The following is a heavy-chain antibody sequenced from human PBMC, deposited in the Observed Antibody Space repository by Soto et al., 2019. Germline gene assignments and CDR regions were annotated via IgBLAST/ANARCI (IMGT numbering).Heavy chain of an antibody. Sequence: QVQLQESGPGLVKPSQTLSLTCTVSGGSISSGGYYWSWIRQHPGKGLEWIGYIYYSGSTYYNPSLKSRVTMSVDTSKNQFSLKLSSVTAADTAVYYCARDSKTTTVTPAGWFDPWGQGTLVTVSS. D-gene: IGHD4-17*01. CDR1: GGSISSGGYY. CDR2: IYYSGST. V-gene: IGHV4-31*03. J-gene: IGHJ5*02. CDR3: ARDSKTTTVTPAGWFDP.